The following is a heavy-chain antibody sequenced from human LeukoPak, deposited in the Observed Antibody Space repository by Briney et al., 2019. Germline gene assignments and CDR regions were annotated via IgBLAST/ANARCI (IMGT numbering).Heavy chain of an antibody. D-gene: IGHD4-11*01. V-gene: IGHV3-21*01. CDR2: ISSSSSYI. Sequence: GGSLRLSCAASGFTFSSYSMNWVRQAPGKGLEWVSSISSSSSYIYYADSVKGRFTISRDNAKNSLYLQMNSLRAEDTAVYYCARPDSTEVQAFDIWGQGTMVTVSS. CDR1: GFTFSSYS. CDR3: ARPDSTEVQAFDI. J-gene: IGHJ3*02.